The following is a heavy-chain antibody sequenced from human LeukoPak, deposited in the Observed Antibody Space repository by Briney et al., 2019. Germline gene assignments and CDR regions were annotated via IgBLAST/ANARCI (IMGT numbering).Heavy chain of an antibody. CDR1: GFTFSSYS. CDR2: ISSSSSTI. D-gene: IGHD1-26*01. J-gene: IGHJ2*01. V-gene: IGHV3-48*01. Sequence: PGGSLRLSCAASGFTFSSYSMNWVRQAPGKGLEWVSYISSSSSTIYYADSVKGRFTISRDNAKNSLYLQMNSLRAEDTAVYYCARDSGSYYEWYFDLWGRGTLVTVSS. CDR3: ARDSGSYYEWYFDL.